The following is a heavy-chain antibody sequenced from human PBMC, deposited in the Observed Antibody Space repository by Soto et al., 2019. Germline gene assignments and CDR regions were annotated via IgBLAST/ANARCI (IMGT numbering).Heavy chain of an antibody. J-gene: IGHJ4*02. V-gene: IGHV3-30-3*01. Sequence: QVQLVESGGGVVQPGRSLRLSCAASGFTFSYHIMHWVRQAPGEGLEWVAVIRYDGGGDYYAESVKGRFTISRDNSKNTLYLQMNSLRPEDTALYYCARDGGAYWGQGTLVIVSS. D-gene: IGHD3-16*01. CDR3: ARDGGAY. CDR2: IRYDGGGD. CDR1: GFTFSYHI.